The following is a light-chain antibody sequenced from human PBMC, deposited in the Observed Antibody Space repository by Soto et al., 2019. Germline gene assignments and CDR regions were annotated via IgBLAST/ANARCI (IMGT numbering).Light chain of an antibody. V-gene: IGLV2-23*01. CDR2: EGS. J-gene: IGLJ1*01. CDR3: CSYAGGRTYV. Sequence: QSVLTQPASVSGSPGQSITISCTGTSSDVGNYNLVSWYQQHPGKAPKLMIYEGSKWPSGVSNRFSGSKSGNTASLTISGLRAEDEADYYCCSYAGGRTYVFGTGTKLTVL. CDR1: SSDVGNYNL.